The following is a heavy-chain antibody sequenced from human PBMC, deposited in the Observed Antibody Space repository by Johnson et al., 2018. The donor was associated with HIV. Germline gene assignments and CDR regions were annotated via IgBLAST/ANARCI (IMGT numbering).Heavy chain of an antibody. CDR1: GFTFSSYA. CDR3: STGDIVVMLGATLLPLHDAFDI. J-gene: IGHJ3*02. D-gene: IGHD2-21*01. Sequence: QVQLVESGGGVVQPGRSLRLSCAASGFTFSSYAMHWVRQAPGKGLEWVAVISYDGSNKYYADSVKGRFTISRDNSKNTLYLQMNSLRTEDTGVYYCSTGDIVVMLGATLLPLHDAFDIWGQGTWVTVSS. V-gene: IGHV3-30*04. CDR2: ISYDGSNK.